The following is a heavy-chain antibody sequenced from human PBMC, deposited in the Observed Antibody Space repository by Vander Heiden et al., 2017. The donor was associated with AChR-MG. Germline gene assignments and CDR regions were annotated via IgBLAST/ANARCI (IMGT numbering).Heavy chain of an antibody. Sequence: QVQLQESGPGLVKPSETLSLTCTVSGGSISSYYWSWIRQPPGKGLEWIGYIYYSGSTNYNPSLKSRVTISVDTSKNQFSLKLSSVTAADTAVYYCARGIGAGAGPNPPDYWGQGTLVTVSS. V-gene: IGHV4-59*01. CDR2: IYYSGST. CDR1: GGSISSYY. J-gene: IGHJ4*02. D-gene: IGHD6-19*01. CDR3: ARGIGAGAGPNPPDY.